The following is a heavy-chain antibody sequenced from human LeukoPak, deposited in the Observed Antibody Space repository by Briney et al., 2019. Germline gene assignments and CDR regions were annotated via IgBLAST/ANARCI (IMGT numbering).Heavy chain of an antibody. J-gene: IGHJ5*02. Sequence: ASVKVSCKASGYTLLSYGITWVRQAPGQGLEWMGWISSYNGNTDYAQKIQGRVSMTTDTSTSTGYMELRSLRSDDTAVYYCARVVGPAAAGAFNWFDPWGQGTLVIVSS. CDR2: ISSYNGNT. CDR3: ARVVGPAAAGAFNWFDP. D-gene: IGHD6-13*01. CDR1: GYTLLSYG. V-gene: IGHV1-18*01.